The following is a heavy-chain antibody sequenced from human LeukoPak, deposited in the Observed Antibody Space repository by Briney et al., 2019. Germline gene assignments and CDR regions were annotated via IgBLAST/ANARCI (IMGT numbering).Heavy chain of an antibody. J-gene: IGHJ6*02. CDR2: INTDGGST. Sequence: GGSLRLSCAASGFTFSTYWMHWVRQAPGKGLVWVSRINTDGGSTTYADSVKGRFTISRDNAKNMLYLQMNSLRAEDTAVYYCARDRFFGMDVWGQGTTVTVSS. CDR1: GFTFSTYW. V-gene: IGHV3-74*01. CDR3: ARDRFFGMDV.